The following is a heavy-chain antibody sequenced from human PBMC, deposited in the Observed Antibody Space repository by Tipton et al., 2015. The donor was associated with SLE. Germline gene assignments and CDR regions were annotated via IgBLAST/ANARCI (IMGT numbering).Heavy chain of an antibody. CDR1: GGSISSSSYY. CDR3: AREGVPRTRGFDY. CDR2: IYYSGST. D-gene: IGHD1-1*01. J-gene: IGHJ4*02. V-gene: IGHV4-39*07. Sequence: TLSLTCTVSGGSISSSSYYWGWIRQPPGKGLEWIGSIYYSGSTYYNPSLKSRVTISVDTYKNQFSLKLSSVTAADTAVYYCAREGVPRTRGFDYWGQGTLVTVSP.